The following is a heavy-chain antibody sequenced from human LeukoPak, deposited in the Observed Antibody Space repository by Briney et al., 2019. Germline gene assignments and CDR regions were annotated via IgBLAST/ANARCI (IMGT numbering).Heavy chain of an antibody. Sequence: SETLSLTCTVSGGSISSYYWSWIRQPPGRGLEWIGYLYYSGSTNYNPSLKSRVTISVDTSKNQLSLKLSSVTAADTAVYYCAVLGNYALNYWGQGTLVTVSS. V-gene: IGHV4-59*13. D-gene: IGHD1-7*01. CDR3: AVLGNYALNY. CDR2: LYYSGST. J-gene: IGHJ4*02. CDR1: GGSISSYY.